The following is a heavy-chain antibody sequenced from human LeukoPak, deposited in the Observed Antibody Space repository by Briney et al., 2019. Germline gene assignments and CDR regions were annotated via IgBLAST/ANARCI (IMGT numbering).Heavy chain of an antibody. V-gene: IGHV1-2*02. CDR2: INPNSGGT. D-gene: IGHD6-6*01. CDR1: GYTFTGYY. Sequence: ASVKVSCKASGYTFTGYYMHWVRQAPGQGLEWMGWINPNSGGTNYAQKFQGRVTMTRDTSISTAYMELSRLRFDDTAVYYCARGGIAARLYYYYMDVWGKGTTVTVSS. CDR3: ARGGIAARLYYYYMDV. J-gene: IGHJ6*03.